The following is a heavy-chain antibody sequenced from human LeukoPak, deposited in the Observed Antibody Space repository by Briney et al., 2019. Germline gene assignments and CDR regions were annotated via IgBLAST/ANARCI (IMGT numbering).Heavy chain of an antibody. D-gene: IGHD2-2*01. CDR1: GGSISSYY. CDR2: VYYSGNT. V-gene: IGHV4-59*01. CDR3: ARGRYQLDY. Sequence: PSETLSLTCTVSGGSISSYYWSWIRQPAGKGLEWIGFVYYSGNTNYNPSLKSRVTISLDTSKNQFSLKLRSVTTADTAVYYCARGRYQLDYWGQGTLVTVSS. J-gene: IGHJ4*02.